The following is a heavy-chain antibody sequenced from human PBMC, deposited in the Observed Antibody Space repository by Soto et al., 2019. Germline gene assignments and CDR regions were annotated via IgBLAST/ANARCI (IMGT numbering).Heavy chain of an antibody. V-gene: IGHV4-39*01. D-gene: IGHD3-9*01. CDR1: GCSISSSSYY. CDR2: IYYSGST. Sequence: SETLSLTCTVSGCSISSSSYYWGWIRQPPGKGLEWIGSIYYSGSTYYNPSLKSRVTISVDTSKNQFSLKLSSVTAADTAVYYCARRGDILTGYYNIDYWGQGTLVTVSS. CDR3: ARRGDILTGYYNIDY. J-gene: IGHJ4*02.